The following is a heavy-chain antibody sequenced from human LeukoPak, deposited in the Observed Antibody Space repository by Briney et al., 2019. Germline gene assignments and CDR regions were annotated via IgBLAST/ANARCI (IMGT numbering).Heavy chain of an antibody. CDR2: ISPDGRDT. D-gene: IGHD3-10*01. V-gene: IGHV3-74*01. Sequence: PGGSLRLSCAASGFAFSTYWMHWVRQAPGKGPVWVSRISPDGRDTIYADSVKGRFTISRDNAKNSLYLQMNSLRAEDTAVYYCARGTYWSPLDFDYWGQGTLVTVSS. CDR3: ARGTYWSPLDFDY. CDR1: GFAFSTYW. J-gene: IGHJ4*02.